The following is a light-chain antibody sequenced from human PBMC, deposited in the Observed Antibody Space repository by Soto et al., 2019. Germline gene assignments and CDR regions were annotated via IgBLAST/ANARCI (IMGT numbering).Light chain of an antibody. CDR3: QSYDSSLSGYV. Sequence: QSVLTQPPSVSGAPGQRVTISCTGSSSNIGAGYDVHWYQQLPGTAPKLLIYGNSNRPSGVPERCSGSKSGTSASRAITGLQAEDEADYYCQSYDSSLSGYVFGTGTKVTVL. J-gene: IGLJ1*01. CDR1: SSNIGAGYD. V-gene: IGLV1-40*01. CDR2: GNS.